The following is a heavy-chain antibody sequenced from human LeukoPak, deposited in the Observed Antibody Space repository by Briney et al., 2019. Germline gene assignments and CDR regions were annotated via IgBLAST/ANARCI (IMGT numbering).Heavy chain of an antibody. J-gene: IGHJ4*02. V-gene: IGHV3-30*02. CDR2: IRYDGSNK. CDR1: GFTFSSYS. CDR3: AKDRRVRGRPDY. D-gene: IGHD3-10*01. Sequence: GGSLRLSCAASGFTFSSYSMNWVRQAPGKGLEWVAFIRYDGSNKYYADSLKGRFTISRDNSKNTLYLQMNSLRAEDTAVYYCAKDRRVRGRPDYWGQGTLVTVSS.